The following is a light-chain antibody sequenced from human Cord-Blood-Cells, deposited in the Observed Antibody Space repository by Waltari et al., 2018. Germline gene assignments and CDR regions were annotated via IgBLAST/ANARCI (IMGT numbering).Light chain of an antibody. Sequence: QSVLTQPPSVSEAPRQRVTISCSGSSSNIGTNAVNWYQQLPGKAPKLLIYYDDLLPSGVSDRFSGSKSGTSASLAISGLQSGDEADYYCAAWDDSLNGWVFGGGTKLTVL. V-gene: IGLV1-36*01. CDR3: AAWDDSLNGWV. CDR2: YDD. CDR1: SSNIGTNA. J-gene: IGLJ3*02.